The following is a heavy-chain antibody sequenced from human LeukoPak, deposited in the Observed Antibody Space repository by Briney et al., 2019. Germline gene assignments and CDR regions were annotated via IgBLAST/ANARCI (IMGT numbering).Heavy chain of an antibody. D-gene: IGHD6-13*01. J-gene: IGHJ5*02. CDR2: ISYDGSNT. Sequence: GGSLRLSCAASGFTFSSYAMHWVRQAPGKGLEWVAVISYDGSNTYYADSVKGRFTVSRDNSKNTLYLQMNSLRAEDPAVYYCARDGYSSSWYRLIWFDPWGQGTLVTVSS. CDR1: GFTFSSYA. V-gene: IGHV3-30-3*01. CDR3: ARDGYSSSWYRLIWFDP.